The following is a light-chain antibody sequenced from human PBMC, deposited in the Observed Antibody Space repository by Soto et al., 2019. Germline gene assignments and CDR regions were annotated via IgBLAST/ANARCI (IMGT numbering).Light chain of an antibody. Sequence: DIQMTQSPSSLSASVGDSVTITCRTSQTINNYLNWYQQKPGKAPKLLVYSASNLQSGVPSRFSGSGSGTNFTLTISDLQPEDFAVYYCQKYRTFGQGTKVDI. J-gene: IGKJ1*01. CDR2: SAS. CDR1: QTINNY. CDR3: QKYRT. V-gene: IGKV1-39*02.